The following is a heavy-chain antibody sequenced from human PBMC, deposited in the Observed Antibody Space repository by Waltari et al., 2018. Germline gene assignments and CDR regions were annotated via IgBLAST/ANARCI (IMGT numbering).Heavy chain of an antibody. CDR1: GLIFGRYA. CDR2: ISGNGGET. J-gene: IGHJ3*01. V-gene: IGHV3-23*01. CDR3: AKGGHLSAFDV. Sequence: EVQLLVSGGGMVQPGGSLRLSSAASGLIFGRYAMTWVRQAPGKGMEWVSTISGNGGETFYADSVLGRFTISRDNSKNKGFLQMDSLRAEDSALYFCAKGGHLSAFDVWGQGTMVTVSS.